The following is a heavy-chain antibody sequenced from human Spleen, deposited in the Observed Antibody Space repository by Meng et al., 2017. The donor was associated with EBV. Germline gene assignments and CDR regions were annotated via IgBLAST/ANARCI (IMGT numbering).Heavy chain of an antibody. CDR1: RVSISSGCYS. V-gene: IGHV4-30-2*01. CDR3: AGGPTAMVTYFDY. CDR2: MHHSGST. J-gene: IGHJ4*02. D-gene: IGHD5-18*01. Sequence: HLEESCAGVVKPSQHLYLTCAVSRVSISSGCYSWSWIRQPPGKGLEWIWYMHHSGSTYNNPSLKSRVTISVDRSKNQFSLKLSSVTAADTAVYYCAGGPTAMVTYFDYWGQGTLVTVSS.